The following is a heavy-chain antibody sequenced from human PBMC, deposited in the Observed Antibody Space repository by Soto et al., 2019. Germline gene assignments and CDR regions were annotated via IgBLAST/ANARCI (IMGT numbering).Heavy chain of an antibody. CDR2: ISYDGDDK. J-gene: IGHJ6*02. V-gene: IGHV3-30*18. Sequence: QVQLVESGGGLVTPGGSLRLSCAASGFTFSDYYMGWVRQAPGKGLEWVAVISYDGDDKYYADSVKGRFTISRDNSKNTLYLQMNSLRTEDTAVYYCAKDIAMVRGVIIDMDVWGQGTPVTVSS. CDR3: AKDIAMVRGVIIDMDV. CDR1: GFTFSDYY. D-gene: IGHD3-10*01.